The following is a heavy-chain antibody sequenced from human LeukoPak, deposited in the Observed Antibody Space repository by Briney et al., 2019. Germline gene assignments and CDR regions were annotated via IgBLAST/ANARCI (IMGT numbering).Heavy chain of an antibody. D-gene: IGHD3-22*01. CDR2: INSDGSEG. J-gene: IGHJ6*02. CDR3: ARDWERITMIVVAPGGMDV. Sequence: GGSLRLSCAVSGFTFSGFWMSWSRQAPGKGLEWVASINSDGSEGYYADVVKGRFTISRDNAKNSLYLQINSLRAEDTAVYYCARDWERITMIVVAPGGMDVWGQGTTVTVSS. V-gene: IGHV3-7*03. CDR1: GFTFSGFW.